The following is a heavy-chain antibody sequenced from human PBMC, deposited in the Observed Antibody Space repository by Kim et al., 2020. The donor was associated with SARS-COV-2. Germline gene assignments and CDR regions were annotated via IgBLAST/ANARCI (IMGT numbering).Heavy chain of an antibody. V-gene: IGHV3-15*01. CDR1: GFTFSNAW. J-gene: IGHJ6*02. Sequence: GGSLRLSCAASGFTFSNAWMSWVRQAPGKGLEWVGRIKSKTDGGTTDYAAPVKGRFTISRDDSKNTLYLQMNSLKTEDTAVYYCTTDLIVATGYYYYGMDVWGQGTTVTVSS. D-gene: IGHD5-12*01. CDR3: TTDLIVATGYYYYGMDV. CDR2: IKSKTDGGTT.